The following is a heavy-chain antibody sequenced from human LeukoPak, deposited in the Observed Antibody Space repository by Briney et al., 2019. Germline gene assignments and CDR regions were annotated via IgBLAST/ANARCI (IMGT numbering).Heavy chain of an antibody. CDR3: AAELKVGDIYFDP. Sequence: ASVKVSCKVSGYTLTELSMHWVRQAPGKGLEWMGGFDPEDGETIYAQKFQGRLTLTRDMSTSTAYMEVSSLTFEDTATYYCAAELKVGDIYFDPWGQGTLVTVSS. J-gene: IGHJ5*02. CDR1: GYTLTELS. CDR2: FDPEDGET. V-gene: IGHV1-24*01. D-gene: IGHD3-3*01.